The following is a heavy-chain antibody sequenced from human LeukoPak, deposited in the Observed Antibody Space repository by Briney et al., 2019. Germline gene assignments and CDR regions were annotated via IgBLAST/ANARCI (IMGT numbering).Heavy chain of an antibody. CDR1: GYTFTSYG. V-gene: IGHV1-18*01. Sequence: GASVTASCKASGYTFTSYGISWVRQAPGQGLEWMGWISAYNGNTNYAQKLQGRVTMTTDTPTSTAYMELRSLRSDDTAVYYCARFHSSGWFGYYYYYMDVWGKGTTVTVSS. D-gene: IGHD6-19*01. CDR2: ISAYNGNT. CDR3: ARFHSSGWFGYYYYYMDV. J-gene: IGHJ6*03.